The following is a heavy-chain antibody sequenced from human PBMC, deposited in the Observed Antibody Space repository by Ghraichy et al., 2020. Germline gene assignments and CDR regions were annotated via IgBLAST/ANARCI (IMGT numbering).Heavy chain of an antibody. CDR2: MNPNSGNT. CDR3: ARGFHFDWSFDY. V-gene: IGHV1-8*01. D-gene: IGHD3-9*01. Sequence: ASVKVSCKASGYTFTSYDINWVRQATGQGLEWMGWMNPNSGNTGYAQKFQGRVTMTRNTSISTAYMELSSLRSEDTAVYYCARGFHFDWSFDYWGQGTLVTVSS. CDR1: GYTFTSYD. J-gene: IGHJ4*02.